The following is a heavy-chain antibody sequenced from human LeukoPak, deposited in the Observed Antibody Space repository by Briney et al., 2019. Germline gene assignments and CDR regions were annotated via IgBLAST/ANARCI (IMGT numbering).Heavy chain of an antibody. CDR1: GGSISGYS. V-gene: IGHV4-59*08. D-gene: IGHD6-13*01. CDR3: ARLSPIAAAGAYTYHSLDI. Sequence: SETLSLTCTVSGGSISGYSWGWIRRPPGAGLEWIGHIHYTGSTDYSPSLKSRVTLSIDTSKNQFSLEVTSATAADTAVYYCARLSPIAAAGAYTYHSLDIWSQGPRSPSP. CDR2: IHYTGST. J-gene: IGHJ6*02.